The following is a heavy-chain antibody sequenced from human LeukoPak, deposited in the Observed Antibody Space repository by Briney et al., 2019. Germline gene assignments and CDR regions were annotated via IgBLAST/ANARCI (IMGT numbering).Heavy chain of an antibody. CDR1: GYTFTSYG. Sequence: ASVTVSCMASGYTFTSYGISWVRQAPGQGLEWMGWISAYNGNTNYAQKLQGRVTITRDTSASTAYMELSSLRSEDTAVYYCARAYSSSWYDFWGQGTLVTVSS. D-gene: IGHD6-13*01. V-gene: IGHV1-18*04. CDR2: ISAYNGNT. J-gene: IGHJ5*01. CDR3: ARAYSSSWYDF.